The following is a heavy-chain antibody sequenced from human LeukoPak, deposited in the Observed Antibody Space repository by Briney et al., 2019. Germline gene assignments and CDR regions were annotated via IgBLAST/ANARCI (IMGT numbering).Heavy chain of an antibody. CDR1: GFTFDDYA. V-gene: IGHV3-9*01. J-gene: IGHJ4*02. D-gene: IGHD1-26*01. CDR2: ISWNSGSI. CDR3: ARVRWDGPTQYYFDY. Sequence: GGSLRLSCAASGFTFDDYAMHWVRQAPGKGLEWVSGISWNSGSIGYADSVKGRFTISRDNAKNSLYLQMNSLRAEDTAVYYCARVRWDGPTQYYFDYWGQGTLVTVSS.